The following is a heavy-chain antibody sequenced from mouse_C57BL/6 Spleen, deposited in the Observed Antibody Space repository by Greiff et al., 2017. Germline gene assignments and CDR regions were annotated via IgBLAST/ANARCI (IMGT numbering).Heavy chain of an antibody. Sequence: ESGPGLVKPSQSLSLTCSVTGYSITSGYYWNWIRQFPGNKLEWMGYISYDGSNNYNPSLKNRISITRDTSKNQFFLKLNSVTTEDTATYYCARLYYGYDEGDDGGQGTTLTVSS. CDR2: ISYDGSN. CDR1: GYSITSGYY. CDR3: ARLYYGYDEGDD. J-gene: IGHJ2*01. V-gene: IGHV3-6*01. D-gene: IGHD2-2*01.